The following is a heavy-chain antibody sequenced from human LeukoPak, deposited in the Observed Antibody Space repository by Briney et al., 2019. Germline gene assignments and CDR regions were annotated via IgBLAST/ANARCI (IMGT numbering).Heavy chain of an antibody. CDR2: IIPIFGTA. J-gene: IGHJ4*02. CDR3: ARDYGDWPIAWD. Sequence: SVKVSCKASGGTFISYAISWVRQAPRQGLEWMGGIIPIFGTANYAQKFQGRVTITADESTSTAYMELSSLRSEDTAVYYCARDYGDWPIAWDWGQGTLVTVSS. V-gene: IGHV1-69*13. CDR1: GGTFISYA. D-gene: IGHD4-17*01.